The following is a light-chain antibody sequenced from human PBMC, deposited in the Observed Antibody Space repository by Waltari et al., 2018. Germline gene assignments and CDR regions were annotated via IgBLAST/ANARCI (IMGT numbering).Light chain of an antibody. J-gene: IGKJ1*01. CDR3: QHYVRLPAT. CDR1: QSFRGS. CDR2: GAS. Sequence: EIVFTQSPGTLSLSPGERATLSCRSSQSFRGSLAWYQQNAGQAPRLLIYGASSRVTGIPDRFSGSGSGTDFSLTISRLEPEDFAVYYCQHYVRLPATFGQGTKVEI. V-gene: IGKV3-20*01.